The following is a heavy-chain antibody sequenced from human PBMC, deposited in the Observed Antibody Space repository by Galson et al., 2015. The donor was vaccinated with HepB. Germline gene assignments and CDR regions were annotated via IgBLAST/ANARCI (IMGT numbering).Heavy chain of an antibody. CDR3: ARVMDITSWAIDY. J-gene: IGHJ4*02. CDR1: GFTFDDYG. D-gene: IGHD5-12*01. CDR2: VNWNGDST. V-gene: IGHV3-20*01. Sequence: SLRLSCAASGFTFDDYGMSWVRQVPGKGLEWISGVNWNGDSTGYADSVKGRFTISRDNAKNSLYLQMNSLRTEDTALYHCARVMDITSWAIDYWGQGTLVTVSS.